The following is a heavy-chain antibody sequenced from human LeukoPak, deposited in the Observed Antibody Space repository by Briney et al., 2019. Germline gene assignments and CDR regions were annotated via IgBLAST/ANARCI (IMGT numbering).Heavy chain of an antibody. D-gene: IGHD4-11*01. J-gene: IGHJ5*02. CDR3: AKGPLEDSNYFFDR. Sequence: GGSLRLSCAASGFKFSTYAMSWVRQAPGKGLEWVSLIIGSGADTSYADSVKGRFTISRDNSRSTLYLEMNTLRDDDTARYYCAKGPLEDSNYFFDRWGQGTLVSVSS. CDR2: IIGSGADT. CDR1: GFKFSTYA. V-gene: IGHV3-23*01.